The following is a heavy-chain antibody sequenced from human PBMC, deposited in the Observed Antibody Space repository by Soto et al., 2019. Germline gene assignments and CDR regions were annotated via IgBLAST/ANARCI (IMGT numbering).Heavy chain of an antibody. Sequence: EVQLVESGGGLVKPGGSLRLSCAASGFTFSSYSMNWVRQAPGKGLEWVSSISSSSSYIYYADSVKGRFTISRDNAKSTLYVQMNSLRAEDTAVYYCARDLSYLEWNYYGMDVWGQGTTVTVSS. CDR3: ARDLSYLEWNYYGMDV. J-gene: IGHJ6*02. CDR1: GFTFSSYS. V-gene: IGHV3-21*01. D-gene: IGHD3-3*01. CDR2: ISSSSSYI.